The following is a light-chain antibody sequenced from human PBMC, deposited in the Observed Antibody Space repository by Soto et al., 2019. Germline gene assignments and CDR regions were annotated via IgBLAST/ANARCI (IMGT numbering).Light chain of an antibody. CDR2: GTS. Sequence: EIVLTQSPATLSLSPFERATLSLTASQSVSINYVAWYQQKPGQAPRLLIFGTSSRATGIPDRFSGSGSGTDFTLTISRLEPEDFAVYYCQQYGSSPWTFGLGTKVDIK. CDR3: QQYGSSPWT. CDR1: QSVSINY. J-gene: IGKJ1*01. V-gene: IGKV3-20*01.